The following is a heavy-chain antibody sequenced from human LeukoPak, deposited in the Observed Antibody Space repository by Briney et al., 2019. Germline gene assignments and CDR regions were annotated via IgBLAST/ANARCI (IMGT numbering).Heavy chain of an antibody. CDR2: ISSSSSYI. CDR1: GFTFSSYS. D-gene: IGHD3-22*01. J-gene: IGHJ3*02. Sequence: GGSLRLSCAASGFTFSSYSMNWVRQAPGKGLEWVSSISSSSSYIYYADSVKGRFTISRDNAKNSLYLQMKSLRAEDTAVYYCASGSSGYYPDDAFDIWGQGTMVTVSS. V-gene: IGHV3-21*01. CDR3: ASGSSGYYPDDAFDI.